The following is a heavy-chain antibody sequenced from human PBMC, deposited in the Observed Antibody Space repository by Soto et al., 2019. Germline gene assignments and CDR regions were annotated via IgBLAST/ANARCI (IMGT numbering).Heavy chain of an antibody. Sequence: QVQLVQSGAEVKKPGASVKVSCKASGYTFTGYYMHWVRQAPGQGLEWMGWINPNSGGTNYAQKFQGWVTMTRETSISTAYMELSRLRSDDTAVYYCARGDCSSTSCYSYYGMDVWGQGTTVTVSS. J-gene: IGHJ6*02. V-gene: IGHV1-2*04. D-gene: IGHD2-2*02. CDR2: INPNSGGT. CDR3: ARGDCSSTSCYSYYGMDV. CDR1: GYTFTGYY.